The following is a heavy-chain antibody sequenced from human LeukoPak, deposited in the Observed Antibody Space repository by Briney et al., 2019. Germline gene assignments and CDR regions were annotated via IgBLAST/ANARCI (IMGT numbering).Heavy chain of an antibody. CDR1: GGSISSGGYY. D-gene: IGHD3-10*01. V-gene: IGHV4-31*03. CDR2: IYYSGST. CDR3: ARDYYGSGSPVY. Sequence: PSQTLSLTGTVSGGSISSGGYYWSWIRQHPGKGLEWIGYIYYSGSTYYNPSLKSRVTISVDTSKNQFSLKLSSVTAADTAVYYCARDYYGSGSPVYWGQGTLVTVSS. J-gene: IGHJ4*02.